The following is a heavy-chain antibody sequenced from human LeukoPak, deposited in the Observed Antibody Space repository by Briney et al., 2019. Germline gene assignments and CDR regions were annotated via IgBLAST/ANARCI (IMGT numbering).Heavy chain of an antibody. CDR1: GESFSGYY. CDR3: ARAVSSSSTVDY. V-gene: IGHV4-34*01. Sequence: SETLSLTCAVYGESFSGYYWSWIRQPPGKGLEWIGEINHSGSTNYNPSLKSRVTISVDTSKNQFSLKLSSVTAADTAVYYCARAVSSSSTVDYWGQGTLVTVSS. D-gene: IGHD6-13*01. J-gene: IGHJ4*02. CDR2: INHSGST.